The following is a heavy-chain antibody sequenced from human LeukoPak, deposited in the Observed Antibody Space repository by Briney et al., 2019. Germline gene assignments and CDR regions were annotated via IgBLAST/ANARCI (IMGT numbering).Heavy chain of an antibody. CDR2: ISSSGGSS. CDR3: AKNLWFGELLLGGDFDM. V-gene: IGHV3-23*01. J-gene: IGHJ3*02. Sequence: PGGSLRLSCAASGFTFSNYAMSWVRQAPGMGLECVSPISSSGGSSNYEDSVTGRSTLSRDNSTNTMYLQMNTLRAEDTAVYYCAKNLWFGELLLGGDFDMWGQGTMVTVSS. D-gene: IGHD3-10*01. CDR1: GFTFSNYA.